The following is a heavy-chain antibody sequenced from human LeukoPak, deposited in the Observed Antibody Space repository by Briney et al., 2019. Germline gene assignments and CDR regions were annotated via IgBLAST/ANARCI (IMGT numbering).Heavy chain of an antibody. CDR1: GFTFSSYW. CDR2: INSDGSST. V-gene: IGHV3-74*01. CDR3: ARDRNYCDSSGYYRELTNWFDP. D-gene: IGHD3-22*01. Sequence: GGSLRLSCAASGFTFSSYWMHWVRQAPGKGLVWVSRINSDGSSTSYADSVKGRFTISRDNAKNTLYLQMNSLRAEDTAVYYCARDRNYCDSSGYYRELTNWFDPWGQGTLVTVSS. J-gene: IGHJ5*02.